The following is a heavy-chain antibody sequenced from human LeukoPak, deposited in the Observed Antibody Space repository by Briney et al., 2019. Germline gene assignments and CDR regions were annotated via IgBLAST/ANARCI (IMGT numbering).Heavy chain of an antibody. Sequence: PGGSLRLSCAASGFTFSSYEMNWVRQAPGKGLEWVSYISSSGSTIYYADSVKGRFTTSRDNAKNSLYLQMNSLRAEDTAVYYCARDYSNPLPAYYYGMDVWGQGTTVTVSS. CDR1: GFTFSSYE. V-gene: IGHV3-48*03. CDR2: ISSSGSTI. J-gene: IGHJ6*02. CDR3: ARDYSNPLPAYYYGMDV. D-gene: IGHD4-11*01.